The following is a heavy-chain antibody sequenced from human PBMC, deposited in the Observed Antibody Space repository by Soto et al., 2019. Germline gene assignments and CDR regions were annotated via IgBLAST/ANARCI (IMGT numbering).Heavy chain of an antibody. Sequence: PWWSLRLSCVVSGFTFNTFAMTWVRQAPGKGLEWVSALSGSGSLSYYADSVKGRFTISRDNSKNTLYLQMNNLRVDETAVYFCARDRGGALDSWGQGTLVTVSS. D-gene: IGHD2-15*01. CDR3: ARDRGGALDS. J-gene: IGHJ4*02. CDR2: LSGSGSLS. V-gene: IGHV3-23*01. CDR1: GFTFNTFA.